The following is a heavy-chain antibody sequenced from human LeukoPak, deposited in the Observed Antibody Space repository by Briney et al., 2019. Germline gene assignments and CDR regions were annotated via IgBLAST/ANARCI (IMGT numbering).Heavy chain of an antibody. D-gene: IGHD5-18*01. V-gene: IGHV3-53*01. CDR2: VRGGGDS. Sequence: GGSLRLSCAASGFTVSSNYMSWVRQAPGKGLEWVSAVRGGGDSFYADSVKGRFTISRDNSKNTLYLQMNSLRAEDTAVYYCAKDDGYTQYPDLWGQGTLVTVSS. CDR3: AKDDGYTQYPDL. CDR1: GFTVSSNY. J-gene: IGHJ5*02.